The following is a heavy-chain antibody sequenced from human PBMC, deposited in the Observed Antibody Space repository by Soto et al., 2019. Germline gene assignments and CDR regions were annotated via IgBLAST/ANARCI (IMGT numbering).Heavy chain of an antibody. CDR1: GYSFSNYW. V-gene: IGHV5-10-1*01. J-gene: IGHJ4*02. D-gene: IGHD2-2*02. CDR3: ARLGYCTGTSCYTFDS. CDR2: INPSDSYT. Sequence: ESLTISRQGSGYSFSNYWIGWVRQMPGKGLEWMGRINPSDSYTTYSPSFQGHVTISADKSISTAYLQWSGLKASDTAMYYCARLGYCTGTSCYTFDSWGQGTLVTVSS.